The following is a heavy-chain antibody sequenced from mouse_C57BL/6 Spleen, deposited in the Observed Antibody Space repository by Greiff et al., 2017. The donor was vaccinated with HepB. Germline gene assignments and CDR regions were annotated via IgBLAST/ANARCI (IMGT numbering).Heavy chain of an antibody. CDR1: GFTFTDYY. CDR2: IRNKANGYTT. V-gene: IGHV7-3*01. J-gene: IGHJ1*03. Sequence: EVQRVESGGGLVQPGGSLSLSCAASGFTFTDYYMSWVRQPPGKALEWLGFIRNKANGYTTEYSASVKGRFTISRDNSQSILYLQMNALRAEDSATYYCASPTSYWYFDVWGTGTTVTVSS. CDR3: ASPTSYWYFDV. D-gene: IGHD2-10*01.